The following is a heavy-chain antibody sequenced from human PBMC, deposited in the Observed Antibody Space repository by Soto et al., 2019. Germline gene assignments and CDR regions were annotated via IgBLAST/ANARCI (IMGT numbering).Heavy chain of an antibody. V-gene: IGHV3-9*01. D-gene: IGHD1-26*01. J-gene: IGHJ2*01. CDR2: ISWNSGSI. CDR3: AKDMIPRSVGWYFDL. CDR1: GFTCDDYA. Sequence: EVQPVESGGGLVQPGRSLRLSCAASGFTCDDYAMHWVRQAPGKGLEWVSGISWNSGSIGYAGSVKGRFTISTYNAKNSLSLQMNSLRAEDTALYYCAKDMIPRSVGWYFDLWGRGTLVTVSS.